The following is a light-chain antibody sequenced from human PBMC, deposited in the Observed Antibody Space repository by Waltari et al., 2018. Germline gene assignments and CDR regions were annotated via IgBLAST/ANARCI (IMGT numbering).Light chain of an antibody. CDR3: YSSAMSAFVV. Sequence: QSALTQPASVSGSPGQSITISRTGTSSDIGSYNFVSWYQHHPGKAPNPTLYEVTKRPSGVSDRFSGSKSGNTASLTISGLQAEDDADYYCYSSAMSAFVVFGGGTKLTVL. CDR2: EVT. V-gene: IGLV2-23*02. CDR1: SSDIGSYNF. J-gene: IGLJ3*02.